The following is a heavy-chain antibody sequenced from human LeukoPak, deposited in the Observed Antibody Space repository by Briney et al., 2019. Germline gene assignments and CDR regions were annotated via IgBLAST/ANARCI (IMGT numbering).Heavy chain of an antibody. CDR3: AREGWLSTTNY. V-gene: IGHV4-61*02. J-gene: IGHJ4*02. CDR2: IYTSGST. D-gene: IGHD3-22*01. CDR1: GGSISSGSYY. Sequence: PSQTLSLTCTVSGGSISSGSYYWSWIRQPAGKGLEWMGRIYTSGSTNYNPSLKSRVTISVDTSKNQFSLKLSSVTAADTAVYYCAREGWLSTTNYWGQGTLVTVSS.